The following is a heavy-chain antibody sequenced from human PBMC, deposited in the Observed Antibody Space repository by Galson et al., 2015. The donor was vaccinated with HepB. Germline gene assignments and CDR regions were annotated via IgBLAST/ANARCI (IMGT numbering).Heavy chain of an antibody. V-gene: IGHV3-30*04. CDR2: ISYDGSNK. Sequence: SLRLSCAASGFTFSSYAMHWVRQAPGKGLEWVAVISYDGSNKYYADSVKGRFTISRDNSKNTLYLQMNSLRAEDTAVYYCARDLQLVLDYWGQGTLVTVSS. D-gene: IGHD6-13*01. J-gene: IGHJ4*02. CDR3: ARDLQLVLDY. CDR1: GFTFSSYA.